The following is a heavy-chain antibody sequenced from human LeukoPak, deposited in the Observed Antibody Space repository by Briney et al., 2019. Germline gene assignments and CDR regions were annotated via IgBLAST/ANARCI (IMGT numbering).Heavy chain of an antibody. Sequence: GGSLRLSCAASGFTFSSYGMNWVRQAPGKGLEWISGISPSGGGTYYADFVKGRFTISRDDSKNTLYLQMNSLRGDDTAVYYCAKGPRVVVPAAIIYWGQGTLVTVSS. V-gene: IGHV3-23*01. J-gene: IGHJ4*02. CDR3: AKGPRVVVPAAIIY. CDR2: ISPSGGGT. D-gene: IGHD2-2*02. CDR1: GFTFSSYG.